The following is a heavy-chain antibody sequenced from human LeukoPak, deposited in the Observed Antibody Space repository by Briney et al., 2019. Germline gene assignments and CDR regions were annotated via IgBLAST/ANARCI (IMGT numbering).Heavy chain of an antibody. J-gene: IGHJ6*02. CDR2: ISSSSSTI. CDR1: GFTFSSYS. CDR3: ARDRRLVQGQNYYYGMDV. Sequence: GGSLRLSCAASGFTFSSYSMNWVRQAPGKGLEWVSYISSSSSTIYYADSVKGRFTISRDNAKNSLYLQMNSLRDEDTAVYYCARDRRLVQGQNYYYGMDVWGQGTTVTVSS. D-gene: IGHD6-19*01. V-gene: IGHV3-48*02.